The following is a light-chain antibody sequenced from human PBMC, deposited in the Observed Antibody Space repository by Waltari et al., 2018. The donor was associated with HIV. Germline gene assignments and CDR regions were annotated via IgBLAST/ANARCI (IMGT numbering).Light chain of an antibody. CDR3: TSYTTSTTLI. V-gene: IGLV2-14*01. CDR2: EVF. Sequence: SALTQPASVSGSPGQSITISCSGTGSDVGTSKYVSWYQQHPGKAPKPLIYEVFNRPSGISNRFSGSKSGNTASLTVSGLRTEDEADYYCTSYTTSTTLIFGGGTTVTVL. CDR1: GSDVGTSKY. J-gene: IGLJ2*01.